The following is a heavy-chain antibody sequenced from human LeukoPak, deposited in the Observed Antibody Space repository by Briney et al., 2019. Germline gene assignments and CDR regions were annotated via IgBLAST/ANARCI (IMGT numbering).Heavy chain of an antibody. CDR1: GGSISSYY. V-gene: IGHV4-4*07. CDR2: IYTSGST. CDR3: AGGRGGYYYDSSGYYSPCDY. Sequence: PSETLSLTCSVSGGSISSYYWSWIRQPAGKGLEWIGRIYTSGSTNYNPSLKSRVTMSVDTSKNQFSLKLSSVTAADTAVYYCAGGRGGYYYDSSGYYSPCDYWGQGTLVTVSS. J-gene: IGHJ4*02. D-gene: IGHD3-22*01.